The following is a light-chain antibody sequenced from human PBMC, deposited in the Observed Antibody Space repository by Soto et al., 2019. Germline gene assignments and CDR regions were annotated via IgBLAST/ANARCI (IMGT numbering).Light chain of an antibody. V-gene: IGKV4-1*01. J-gene: IGKJ4*01. CDR3: QQYYNTPLT. CDR1: QSVLYSSSNKDY. CDR2: WAS. Sequence: EIVMTQSPDSLAVSLGERATINCKSSQSVLYSSSNKDYLAWYQQKPGQPPKLLFYWASTRESGVPDRFSGNRYGTDFNFTISSLQAEDVAMYYCQQYYNTPLTYGGGNKVEI.